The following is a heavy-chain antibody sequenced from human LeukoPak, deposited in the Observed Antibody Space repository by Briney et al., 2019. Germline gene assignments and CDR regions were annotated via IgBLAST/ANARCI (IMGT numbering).Heavy chain of an antibody. Sequence: SETLSLTCAVYGGSFSGYYWSWIRQPPGKGLEWIGQINHSGSTNYSPSLKSRVTISVDTSKNQFSLKLSSVTAADTAVYYCARVSSRRLPPSYSYDRRNYFDYWGRGTLVTVSS. D-gene: IGHD3-22*01. CDR1: GGSFSGYY. CDR2: INHSGST. J-gene: IGHJ4*02. CDR3: ARVSSRRLPPSYSYDRRNYFDY. V-gene: IGHV4-34*01.